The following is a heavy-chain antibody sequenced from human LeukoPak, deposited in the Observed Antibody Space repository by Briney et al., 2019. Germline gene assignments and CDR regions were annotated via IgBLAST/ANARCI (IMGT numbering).Heavy chain of an antibody. CDR2: ISPDGSTT. D-gene: IGHD6-6*01. Sequence: GGSPRLSCAASGFTFSNYWMHWVRQGPGKGLEWVSRISPDGSTTTYADSVKGRFIISRDSAQNTVYLQMSSLRLEDTAVYYCAREYRSSSGRAFDYWGQGTLVTASS. V-gene: IGHV3-74*01. J-gene: IGHJ4*02. CDR3: AREYRSSSGRAFDY. CDR1: GFTFSNYW.